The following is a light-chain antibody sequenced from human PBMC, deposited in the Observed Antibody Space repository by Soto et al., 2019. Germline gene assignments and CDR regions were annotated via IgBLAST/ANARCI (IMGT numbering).Light chain of an antibody. V-gene: IGLV1-40*01. J-gene: IGLJ1*01. CDR2: GNT. CDR3: QSYDSSLTGSV. Sequence: QSVLTRPPSVSVAPGQTVAISCTGSSSNIGPGFDVHWYQQVPGTAPKLVLYGNTNRPSGVPDRFSGSRSGSSASLAITGLQAEDEADYYCQSYDSSLTGSVFGTGTKVTVL. CDR1: SSNIGPGFD.